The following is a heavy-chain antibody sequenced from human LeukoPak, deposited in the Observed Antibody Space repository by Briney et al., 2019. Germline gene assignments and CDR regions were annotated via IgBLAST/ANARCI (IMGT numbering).Heavy chain of an antibody. CDR2: IQYDGSNK. Sequence: PGGSLRLSCAASGFIFSNYGMYWVRQAPGKGLEWVAFIQYDGSNKYYADSVRGRFTISRDNSKNTLYVQMNSLRAEDTTVYYCAKDKRYRSSSGLFDYWGQGTLVTVSS. J-gene: IGHJ4*02. CDR1: GFIFSNYG. V-gene: IGHV3-30*02. D-gene: IGHD6-6*01. CDR3: AKDKRYRSSSGLFDY.